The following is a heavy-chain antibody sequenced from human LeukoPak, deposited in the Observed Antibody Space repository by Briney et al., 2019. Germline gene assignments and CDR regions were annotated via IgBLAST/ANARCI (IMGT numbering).Heavy chain of an antibody. J-gene: IGHJ4*02. CDR1: RFTFSSDW. CDR2: TKQDGSEK. D-gene: IGHD3-22*01. Sequence: GRSLRLSCAASRFTFSSDWGSCVRQDRGKGLEGVGNTKQDGSEKYYVDSVKGRFTISRDNDKNSLYLQMNSLRADDTAVYYCASEAPGENYYYDSSGYYFDYWGQGTLVTVSP. V-gene: IGHV3-7*03. CDR3: ASEAPGENYYYDSSGYYFDY.